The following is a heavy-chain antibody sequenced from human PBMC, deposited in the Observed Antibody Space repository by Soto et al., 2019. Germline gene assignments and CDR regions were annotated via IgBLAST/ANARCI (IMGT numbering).Heavy chain of an antibody. CDR3: AKDVSSRRWXDP. D-gene: IGHD3-16*01. Sequence: QVQLQESGPGLVKPSETLSLTCAVSXASIRSYHWSWIRQPAGKGLEWIGRMQHTGXTNYNPSLXXXXXXSVDTSKNQISLKMTSVTXXDXAVYFCAKDVSSRRWXDPXGQGILVIVSS. V-gene: IGHV4-4*07. CDR1: XASIRSYH. J-gene: IGHJ5*02. CDR2: MQHTGXT.